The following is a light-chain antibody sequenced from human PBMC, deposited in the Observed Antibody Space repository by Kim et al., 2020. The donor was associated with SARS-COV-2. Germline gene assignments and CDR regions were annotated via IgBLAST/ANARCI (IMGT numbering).Light chain of an antibody. CDR3: QQYGTSRT. J-gene: IGKJ1*01. Sequence: IVLTQSPGTLSLSLGERATLSCRASQSFTSNYLAWYQQKPGQAPRLLIYGSSTRATGIPDRFSGSGSGTDFTLTISRLEPEDFAVYYCQQYGTSRTFGQGTKVDIK. V-gene: IGKV3-20*01. CDR1: QSFTSNY. CDR2: GSS.